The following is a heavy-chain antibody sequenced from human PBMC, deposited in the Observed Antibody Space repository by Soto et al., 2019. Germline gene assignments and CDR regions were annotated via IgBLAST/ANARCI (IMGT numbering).Heavy chain of an antibody. Sequence: SQTLSLTCVISGDSVSSNNAAWNWIRQSPSRGLEWLGRTYYRSKWYNNYAVSVSSRITINPDTSKNQFSLHLNSVTPEDTAVYYCTRDASRDSSARGWFDPWGPGTLVTVSS. J-gene: IGHJ5*02. D-gene: IGHD6-13*01. CDR3: TRDASRDSSARGWFDP. V-gene: IGHV6-1*01. CDR2: TYYRSKWYN. CDR1: GDSVSSNNAA.